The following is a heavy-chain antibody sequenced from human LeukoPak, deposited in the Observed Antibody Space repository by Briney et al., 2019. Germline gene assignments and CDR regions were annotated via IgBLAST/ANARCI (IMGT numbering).Heavy chain of an antibody. D-gene: IGHD3-3*01. V-gene: IGHV4-38-2*02. CDR2: IYHSGST. CDR3: AGDFWSGYYFRD. Sequence: SETLSLTCSFSGYSISSGYYWGWIRQPPGQGLEWIGNIYHSGSTYYNPSLKSRVTISVDTSKNQFSLKLSSVTAADTAVYYCAGDFWSGYYFRDWGQGTLVTVSS. CDR1: GYSISSGYY. J-gene: IGHJ4*02.